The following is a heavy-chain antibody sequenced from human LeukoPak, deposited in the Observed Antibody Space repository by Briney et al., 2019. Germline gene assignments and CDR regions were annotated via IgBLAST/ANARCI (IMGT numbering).Heavy chain of an antibody. CDR3: ARDHRPTRIAVAGTSSDY. Sequence: VVSVNVSCKASGYTFTGYYMHWVRQAPGQGLEWMGRINPNSGGTNYAQKFQGRVTMTRDTSISTAYMELSRLRSDDTAVYYCARDHRPTRIAVAGTSSDYWGQGTLVTVSS. CDR2: INPNSGGT. D-gene: IGHD6-19*01. CDR1: GYTFTGYY. V-gene: IGHV1-2*06. J-gene: IGHJ4*02.